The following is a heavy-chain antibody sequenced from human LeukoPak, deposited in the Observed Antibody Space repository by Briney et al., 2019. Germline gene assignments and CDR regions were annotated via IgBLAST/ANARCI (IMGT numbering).Heavy chain of an antibody. Sequence: ASVKVSCKACGYTFTSYGISWVRQAPGQGLEWMGWISAYNGNTNYAQKLQGRVTMTTDTSTSTACMELRSLRSDDTAVYYCARGSFDFWSGYVNYYYYGMDVWGQGTTVTVSS. D-gene: IGHD3-3*01. V-gene: IGHV1-18*01. CDR2: ISAYNGNT. CDR1: GYTFTSYG. CDR3: ARGSFDFWSGYVNYYYYGMDV. J-gene: IGHJ6*02.